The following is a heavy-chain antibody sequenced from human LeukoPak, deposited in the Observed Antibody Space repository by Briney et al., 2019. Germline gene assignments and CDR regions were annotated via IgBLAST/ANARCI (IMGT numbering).Heavy chain of an antibody. J-gene: IGHJ4*02. Sequence: ASVKVSCKTSGYTFTNYGINWVRQAPGQGLEWMGWSSAYNGNTNYAQRFQGRVTMTTDTSTSTAYMDLRSLRSDDTAVYYCARDPRTEDGYNLRGFDYWGQGTLVTVSS. D-gene: IGHD5-24*01. CDR3: ARDPRTEDGYNLRGFDY. CDR2: SSAYNGNT. CDR1: GYTFTNYG. V-gene: IGHV1-18*01.